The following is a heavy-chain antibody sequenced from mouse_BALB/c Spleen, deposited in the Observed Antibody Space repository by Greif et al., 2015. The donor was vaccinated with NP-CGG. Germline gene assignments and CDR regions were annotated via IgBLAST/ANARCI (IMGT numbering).Heavy chain of an antibody. J-gene: IGHJ2*01. Sequence: VKLQESGAELVRPGTSVKISCKVSGYTFTNYWLDWVKQRPGHGLEWIGDFYPGGGYTNYNEKFKDRATLTADTSSSTAYMQLSSLTSEDSAVYFCARTAYFDYWGQGSTLTVSS. CDR1: GYTFTNYW. CDR2: FYPGGGYT. V-gene: IGHV1-63*02. CDR3: ARTAYFDY.